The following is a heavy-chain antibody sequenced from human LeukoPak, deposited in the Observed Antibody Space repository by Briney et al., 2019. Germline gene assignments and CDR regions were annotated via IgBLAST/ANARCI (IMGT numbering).Heavy chain of an antibody. CDR3: AKDAGLGSSSLCYYWYIDV. J-gene: IGHJ6*03. Sequence: GRSLRLSCAAYGFTLGDYAMHWVRQAPGKGLEWVSSINWSSSHIDYAASVKGRLTTSRDNTKNFLYLQMNSLRAEDTAFYFCAKDAGLGSSSLCYYWYIDVWGTGTTVIVSS. V-gene: IGHV3-9*01. CDR1: GFTLGDYA. D-gene: IGHD6-6*01. CDR2: INWSSSHI.